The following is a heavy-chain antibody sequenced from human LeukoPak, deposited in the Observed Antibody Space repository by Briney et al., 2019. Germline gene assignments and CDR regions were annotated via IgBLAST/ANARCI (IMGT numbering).Heavy chain of an antibody. CDR1: VDSVSINSAT. CDR3: ARTKWGYFDY. V-gene: IGHV6-1*01. Sequence: SQTLSLTSALSVDSVSINSATWNWIRQSPSRGLEWLGSTYYRSRWYNDYAGSVKSRITVNPDTSKNQFSLQLNSVTPDDTAVYYCARTKWGYFDYWGQGTLVTVSS. J-gene: IGHJ4*02. CDR2: TYYRSRWYN. D-gene: IGHD7-27*01.